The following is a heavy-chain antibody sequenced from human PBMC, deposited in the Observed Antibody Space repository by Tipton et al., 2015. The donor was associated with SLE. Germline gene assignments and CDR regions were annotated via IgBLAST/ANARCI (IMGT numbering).Heavy chain of an antibody. CDR3: ARHGYDFWSGYYHHVFDV. Sequence: TLSLTCKVSGGSISRYYWSRIRQPPGKGLEWIGYIDQFGSANYNPSLQNRVTISVGRSKTQFSLKLRSVSAADSAMYYCARHGYDFWSGYYHHVFDVWGQGTMLTVSS. CDR1: GGSISRYY. D-gene: IGHD3-3*01. V-gene: IGHV4-59*08. CDR2: IDQFGSA. J-gene: IGHJ3*01.